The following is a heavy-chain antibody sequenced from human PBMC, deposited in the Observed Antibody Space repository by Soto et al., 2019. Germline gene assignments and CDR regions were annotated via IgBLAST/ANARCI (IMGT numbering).Heavy chain of an antibody. CDR3: ASTFGGVIARLNYFDY. Sequence: PGGSLRLSCAASGFTFSSYSMNWVRQAPGKGLEWVSSISSSSSYIYYADSVKGRFTISRDNAKNSLYLQMNSLRAEDTAVYYCASTFGGVIARLNYFDYWGQGTLVTVSS. D-gene: IGHD3-16*02. CDR1: GFTFSSYS. J-gene: IGHJ4*02. V-gene: IGHV3-21*01. CDR2: ISSSSSYI.